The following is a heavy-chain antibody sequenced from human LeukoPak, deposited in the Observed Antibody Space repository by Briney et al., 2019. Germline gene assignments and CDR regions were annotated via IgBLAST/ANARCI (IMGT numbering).Heavy chain of an antibody. CDR1: AYTFTDDY. Sequence: GASVNVSCKASAYTFTDDYMHWVRQAPGQGLEWLGWINPNSGGTNYAQKFQGRVTMTRDTSISTAYMELSKLRSDDTAVYYCARDLGVFGPKSRAFDIWGQGTMVTVSS. CDR2: INPNSGGT. CDR3: ARDLGVFGPKSRAFDI. V-gene: IGHV1-2*02. J-gene: IGHJ3*02. D-gene: IGHD3-3*01.